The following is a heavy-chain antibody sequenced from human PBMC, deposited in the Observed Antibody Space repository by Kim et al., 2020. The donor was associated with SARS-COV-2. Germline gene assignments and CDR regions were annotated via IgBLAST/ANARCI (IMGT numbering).Heavy chain of an antibody. J-gene: IGHJ3*01. Sequence: SETLSLTCTVSGDSISSTSYFWGWIRQPPGKGLECIGSIYHSGSTYYNPSLKSRVTISVDTSKNQFSLKLSSVSAADTAVYYCARQGWFGGFIDAFDVWGQGTMVSVSS. D-gene: IGHD3-10*01. CDR1: GDSISSTSYF. V-gene: IGHV4-39*01. CDR2: IYHSGST. CDR3: ARQGWFGGFIDAFDV.